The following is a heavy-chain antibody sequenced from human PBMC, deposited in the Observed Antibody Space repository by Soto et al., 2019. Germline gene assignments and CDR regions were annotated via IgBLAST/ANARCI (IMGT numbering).Heavy chain of an antibody. Sequence: GESLKISCKGSGYSFISYWISWVRQMPGKGLEWMGRIDPSDSYTNYSPSLQGQVTISVDKSISTAYLQWSSLKATDTAMYYCARHAYDFWSGHPNPRYYYGMDVWGQGTTVTVSS. CDR2: IDPSDSYT. J-gene: IGHJ6*02. D-gene: IGHD3-3*01. CDR1: GYSFISYW. CDR3: ARHAYDFWSGHPNPRYYYGMDV. V-gene: IGHV5-10-1*04.